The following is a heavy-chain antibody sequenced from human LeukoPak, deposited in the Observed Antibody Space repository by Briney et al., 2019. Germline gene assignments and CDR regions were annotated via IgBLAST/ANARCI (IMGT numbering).Heavy chain of an antibody. J-gene: IGHJ4*02. CDR2: IIPIFGTA. CDR3: ARGDSSGAPIVY. CDR1: GGTFSSYA. Sequence: GASVKVSCKASGGTFSSYAISWVRQAPGQGLEWMGGIIPIFGTANNAQKFQGRVTITTDESTSTAYMELSSLRSEDTAVYYCARGDSSGAPIVYWGQGTLVTVSS. D-gene: IGHD3-22*01. V-gene: IGHV1-69*05.